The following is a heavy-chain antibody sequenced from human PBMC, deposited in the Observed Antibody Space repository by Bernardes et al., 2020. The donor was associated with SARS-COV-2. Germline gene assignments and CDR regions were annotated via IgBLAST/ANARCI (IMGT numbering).Heavy chain of an antibody. J-gene: IGHJ4*02. Sequence: SDTLSLTCTVSGGPIISYSWSWIRQPAGKGLEWIGRIYTSGSTNYNPSLRSPVTMSVDTSKNQFSLKLSSVTAAATAVYYCARAYYYDSSGYDYWGQGTLVTVSS. D-gene: IGHD3-22*01. CDR1: GGPIISYS. CDR3: ARAYYYDSSGYDY. CDR2: IYTSGST. V-gene: IGHV4-4*07.